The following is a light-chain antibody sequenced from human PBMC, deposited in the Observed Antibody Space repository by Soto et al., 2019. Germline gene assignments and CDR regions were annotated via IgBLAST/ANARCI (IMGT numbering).Light chain of an antibody. CDR3: QSYENTHYV. V-gene: IGLV1-40*01. Sequence: QSVLTQPPSVSGAPGQRVTISCTGSSSNIGAGYDVHWYQQLPGTAPKLLIYGNNNRPSGVPDRFSGSKSGTSASLAISGLQAEDEADYYCQSYENTHYVFRTGTKVTVL. CDR1: SSNIGAGYD. J-gene: IGLJ1*01. CDR2: GNN.